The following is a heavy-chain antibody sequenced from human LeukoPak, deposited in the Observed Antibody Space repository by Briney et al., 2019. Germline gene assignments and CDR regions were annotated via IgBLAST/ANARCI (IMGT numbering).Heavy chain of an antibody. J-gene: IGHJ6*02. CDR2: IYYSGST. Sequence: PSETLSLTCTVSGGSISTYYWSWIRRPPGKGLEWIGYIYYSGSTNYNPSLKGRVTISVDTSKNQFSLKLSSVTAADTAVYYCARAAGGDYPYYYYGMDVWGQGTTVTVSS. D-gene: IGHD2-21*02. V-gene: IGHV4-59*08. CDR3: ARAAGGDYPYYYYGMDV. CDR1: GGSISTYY.